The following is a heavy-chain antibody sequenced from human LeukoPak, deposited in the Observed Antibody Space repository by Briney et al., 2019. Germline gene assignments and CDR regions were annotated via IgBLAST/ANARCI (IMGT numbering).Heavy chain of an antibody. Sequence: SETLSLTCAVYGGSFSGYYWSWIRQPPGKGLEWIGEINHSGSTNYNPSLKSRVTISVDTSKNQFSLKLSSVTAADTAVYYCARDLGGTPGYWGQGTLVTVSS. CDR2: INHSGST. V-gene: IGHV4-34*01. D-gene: IGHD2-15*01. J-gene: IGHJ4*02. CDR1: GGSFSGYY. CDR3: ARDLGGTPGY.